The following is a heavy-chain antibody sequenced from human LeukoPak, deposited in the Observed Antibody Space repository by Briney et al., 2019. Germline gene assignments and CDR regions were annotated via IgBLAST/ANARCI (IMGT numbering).Heavy chain of an antibody. Sequence: PGGSLRLSCAASGFTVSSNYMSWVRQAPGKGLEWVSVIYSGGSTYCADSVKGRFTISRDNSKNTLYLQMNSLRAEDTAVYYCASERAAGTSYYYYYGMDVWGQGTTVTVSS. CDR1: GFTVSSNY. D-gene: IGHD6-25*01. CDR2: IYSGGST. J-gene: IGHJ6*02. V-gene: IGHV3-66*01. CDR3: ASERAAGTSYYYYYGMDV.